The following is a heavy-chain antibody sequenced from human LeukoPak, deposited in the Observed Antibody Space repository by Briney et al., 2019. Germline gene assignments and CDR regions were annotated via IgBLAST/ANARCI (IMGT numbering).Heavy chain of an antibody. J-gene: IGHJ5*02. Sequence: SETLSLTCTVSGGSISSYYSSWIRQPPGKGLEWIGYIYYSGSTNYNPSVKSRVTISVDTSKNQFSLKLSSVTAADTAVYYCARLKYYYDSSGYYQTFDPWGQGTLVTVSS. D-gene: IGHD3-22*01. CDR1: GGSISSYY. V-gene: IGHV4-59*01. CDR3: ARLKYYYDSSGYYQTFDP. CDR2: IYYSGST.